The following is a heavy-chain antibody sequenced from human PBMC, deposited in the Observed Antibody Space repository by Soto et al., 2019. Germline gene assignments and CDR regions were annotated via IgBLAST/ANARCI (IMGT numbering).Heavy chain of an antibody. CDR1: GYTFTSYY. V-gene: IGHV1-46*01. Sequence: ASVKVSCKASGYTFTSYYMHWVRQAPGQGLEWMGIINPSGGSTNYAQKLQGRVAMTRDTSTSSVYMELNSLRSEDTVVYYCARDHSPITYSSGWLTPYYYGMDVWGQGTTVTVSS. CDR3: ARDHSPITYSSGWLTPYYYGMDV. CDR2: INPSGGST. D-gene: IGHD6-19*01. J-gene: IGHJ6*02.